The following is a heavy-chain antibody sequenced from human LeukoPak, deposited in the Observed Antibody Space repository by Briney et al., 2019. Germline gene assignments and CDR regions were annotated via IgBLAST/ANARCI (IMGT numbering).Heavy chain of an antibody. V-gene: IGHV7-4-1*02. Sequence: ASVKVSCKASGYTFTSYYMHWVRQAPGQGLEWMGWINTNTGNPTYAQGFTGWFVFSLDTSVSTAYLQISSLKAEDTAVYYCARDKPATTTNAFDIWGQGTMVTVSS. CDR3: ARDKPATTTNAFDI. CDR1: GYTFTSYY. D-gene: IGHD6-25*01. J-gene: IGHJ3*02. CDR2: INTNTGNP.